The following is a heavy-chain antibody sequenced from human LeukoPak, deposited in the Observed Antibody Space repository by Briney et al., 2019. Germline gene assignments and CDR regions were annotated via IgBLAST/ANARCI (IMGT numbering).Heavy chain of an antibody. CDR2: IYYSGST. V-gene: IGHV4-59*11. D-gene: IGHD3-3*01. Sequence: SETLSLTCTVSGGSISSHYWSWVRQPPGKGLEWSGYIYYSGSTNYNPSLKSRVTISVDTCKNQFSLKLSSVTAADTAVYYCARVASRGGYYDFWSGSGWFDPWGQGTLVTVSS. J-gene: IGHJ5*02. CDR1: GGSISSHY. CDR3: ARVASRGGYYDFWSGSGWFDP.